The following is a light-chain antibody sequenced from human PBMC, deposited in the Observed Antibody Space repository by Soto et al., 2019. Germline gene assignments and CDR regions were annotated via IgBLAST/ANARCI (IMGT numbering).Light chain of an antibody. CDR2: GAS. J-gene: IGKJ1*01. CDR3: QHSGDFRWT. Sequence: EIVFTQSPGTLSLSPGERATLSCSASQSVSSSYLAWYQQKPGQAPRRLIYGASSRATGIPDRFSGRGFGTDFTLTISRLEPEDFAVYYCQHSGDFRWTFGQGTKVDIK. V-gene: IGKV3-20*01. CDR1: QSVSSSY.